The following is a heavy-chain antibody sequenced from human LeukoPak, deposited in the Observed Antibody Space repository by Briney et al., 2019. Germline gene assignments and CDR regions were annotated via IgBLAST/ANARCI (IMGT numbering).Heavy chain of an antibody. CDR1: GFTLSSYG. V-gene: IGHV3-30*18. CDR2: ISYDGSNK. D-gene: IGHD2-2*01. Sequence: PGRSLRLSCAASGFTLSSYGMHWVRQAPGKGLEWVAVISYDGSNKYYADSVKGRFTISRDNSKNTLYLQMNSLRAEDTAVYYCAKSIVVVPAAPDYWGQGTLVPVSS. J-gene: IGHJ4*02. CDR3: AKSIVVVPAAPDY.